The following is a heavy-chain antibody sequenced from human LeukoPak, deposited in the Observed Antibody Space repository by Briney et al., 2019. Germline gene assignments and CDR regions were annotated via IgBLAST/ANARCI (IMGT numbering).Heavy chain of an antibody. CDR1: EFTFDDYA. J-gene: IGHJ5*02. CDR2: ISWNRGSI. V-gene: IGHV3-9*01. CDR3: AKYFGSYHPNWFDP. D-gene: IGHD1-26*01. Sequence: GRSLRLSCAASEFTFDDYAMHWVRQAPGKGLEWVSGISWNRGSIGYADFVKGRFTISRDNAKNSLYLQMNSLRAEDTAVYYCAKYFGSYHPNWFDPWGQGTLVTVSS.